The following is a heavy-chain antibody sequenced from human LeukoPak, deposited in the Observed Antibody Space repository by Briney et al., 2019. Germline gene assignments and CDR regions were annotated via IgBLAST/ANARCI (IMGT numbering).Heavy chain of an antibody. V-gene: IGHV4-34*01. J-gene: IGHJ4*02. CDR1: GGSFSGYY. Sequence: SETLSLTCAVYGGSFSGYYWSWIRQPPGKGLEWIGEINHSGSTNYNPSLKSRVTISVDTSKSQFSLKLSSVTAADTAVYYCARGDQQPYDYWGQGTLVTVSS. D-gene: IGHD6-13*01. CDR2: INHSGST. CDR3: ARGDQQPYDY.